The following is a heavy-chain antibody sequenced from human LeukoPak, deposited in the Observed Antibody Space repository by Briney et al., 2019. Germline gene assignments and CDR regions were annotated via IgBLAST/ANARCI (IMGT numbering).Heavy chain of an antibody. CDR1: GYTFTGQF. CDR2: IDPPSGAP. CDR3: ARSGFSTGFYLDF. Sequence: ASVKVSCKASGYTFTGQFIHWLRQAPGQGLEWMGWIDPPSGAPHYAQKFQDTITLTRDTSIATAYMEVHRLQTDDTAVYYCARSGFSTGFYLDFCGQGTPISVSS. J-gene: IGHJ4*02. V-gene: IGHV1-2*02. D-gene: IGHD6-19*01.